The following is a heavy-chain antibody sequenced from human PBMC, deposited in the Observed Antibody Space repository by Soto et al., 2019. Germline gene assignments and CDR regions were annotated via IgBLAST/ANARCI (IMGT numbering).Heavy chain of an antibody. J-gene: IGHJ1*01. Sequence: PGGSLRLSCAASGFTFSSYAMSWVRQAPGKGPEWVSAISGSGGSTYYADSVKGRFTISRDNSKNTLYLQMNSLRAEDTAVYYCANSPNPSSAYYYVSSLGYFQHWGQGTLVTVSS. D-gene: IGHD3-22*01. CDR1: GFTFSSYA. V-gene: IGHV3-23*01. CDR3: ANSPNPSSAYYYVSSLGYFQH. CDR2: ISGSGGST.